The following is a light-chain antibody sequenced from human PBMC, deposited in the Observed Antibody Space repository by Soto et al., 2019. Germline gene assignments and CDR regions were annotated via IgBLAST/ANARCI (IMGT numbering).Light chain of an antibody. J-gene: IGLJ2*01. CDR1: SGDVGGYNY. CDR2: DVS. CDR3: SSYITRGTRV. Sequence: QSVLTQPASVSGSPGQSITISCTGTSGDVGGYNYVSWYQQSPGKVPKLIIYDVSNRPSGVSNRFSGSKSGNTASLTISRLHAEDEADYYCSSYITRGTRVFGGGTKLTVL. V-gene: IGLV2-14*01.